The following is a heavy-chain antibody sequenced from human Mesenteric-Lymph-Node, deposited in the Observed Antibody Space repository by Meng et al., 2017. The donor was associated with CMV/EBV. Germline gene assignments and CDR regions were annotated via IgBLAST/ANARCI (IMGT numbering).Heavy chain of an antibody. V-gene: IGHV2-5*02. D-gene: IGHD3-3*01. CDR2: IYWDDDK. CDR3: AHRQSGRFLEWLPFDY. CDR1: VFSLSTSGVG. Sequence: QITFKEPGPTLVRPTXTLTPTCTLHVFSLSTSGVGVGWIRQPPGKALEWLVLIYWDDDKRYSPFLNSRLKITKDTSKNQVVLTMTKVDPADTATYYCAHRQSGRFLEWLPFDYWGQGTLVTVSS. J-gene: IGHJ4*02.